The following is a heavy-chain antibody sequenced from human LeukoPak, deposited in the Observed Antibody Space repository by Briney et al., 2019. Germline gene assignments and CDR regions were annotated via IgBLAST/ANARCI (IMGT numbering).Heavy chain of an antibody. V-gene: IGHV3-30*18. CDR3: AKDPASYDILTGYMLY. J-gene: IGHJ4*02. Sequence: GGSLRLSCAASGFTFSSYGMHWVRQAPGKGLERVAVISYDGSNKYYADSVKGRFTISRDNSKNTLYLQMNSLRAEDTAVYYCAKDPASYDILTGYMLYWGQGTLVTVSS. CDR2: ISYDGSNK. D-gene: IGHD3-9*01. CDR1: GFTFSSYG.